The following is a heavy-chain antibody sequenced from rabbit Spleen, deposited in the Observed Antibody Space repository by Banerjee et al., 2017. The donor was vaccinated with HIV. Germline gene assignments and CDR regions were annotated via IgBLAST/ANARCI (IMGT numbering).Heavy chain of an antibody. CDR1: GFSFGDRDV. V-gene: IGHV1S45*01. Sequence: QEQLVESGGGLVQPEGSLTLTCKASGFSFGDRDVMCWVRQAPGKGLEWIACINAATAKPVYATWAKGRFTISRTSSTTVTLRMTSLTAADTATYFCARSLGRSGFIDAFDPWGPGTLVTVS. J-gene: IGHJ2*01. D-gene: IGHD1-1*01. CDR2: INAATAKP. CDR3: ARSLGRSGFIDAFDP.